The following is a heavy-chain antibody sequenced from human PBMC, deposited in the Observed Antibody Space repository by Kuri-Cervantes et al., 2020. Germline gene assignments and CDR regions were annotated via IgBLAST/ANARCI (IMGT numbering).Heavy chain of an antibody. CDR3: ARAEDIVATMATFDY. CDR2: ISAYNGNT. V-gene: IGHV1-18*01. D-gene: IGHD5-12*01. Sequence: ASVKVSCKASGYTFTSHDINWVRQATGQGLEWMGWISAYNGNTNYAQKLQGRVTMTTDTSTSTAYMELRSLRSDDTAVYYCARAEDIVATMATFDYWGQGTLVTVSS. CDR1: GYTFTSHD. J-gene: IGHJ4*02.